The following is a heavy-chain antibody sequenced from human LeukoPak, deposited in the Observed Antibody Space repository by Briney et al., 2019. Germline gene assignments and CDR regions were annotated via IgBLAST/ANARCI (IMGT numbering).Heavy chain of an antibody. D-gene: IGHD3-16*01. J-gene: IGHJ4*02. CDR2: IYYSGST. V-gene: IGHV4-59*01. Sequence: SSETLSLTCTVSGGSISSYYWSWIRQPPGKGLEWIGYIYYSGSTNYSPSLKSRITMSIDTSQKKFSLKVISVTAADTAVYYCARASEGIGYFDTWGRGSLVTVSS. CDR1: GGSISSYY. CDR3: ARASEGIGYFDT.